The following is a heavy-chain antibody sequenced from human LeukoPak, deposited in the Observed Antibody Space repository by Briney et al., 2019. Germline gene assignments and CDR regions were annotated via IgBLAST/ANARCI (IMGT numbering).Heavy chain of an antibody. D-gene: IGHD3-10*01. Sequence: GGSLRLSCAASGFTFSSFTMNWVRQAPGKGLEWVSFISSSSSYIYYADSVKGRFTISRDNAKNSLYLQMNSLRAEDTAVYYCVRDRYYIMDVWGKGTTVTVSS. J-gene: IGHJ6*03. CDR1: GFTFSSFT. CDR3: VRDRYYIMDV. CDR2: ISSSSSYI. V-gene: IGHV3-21*01.